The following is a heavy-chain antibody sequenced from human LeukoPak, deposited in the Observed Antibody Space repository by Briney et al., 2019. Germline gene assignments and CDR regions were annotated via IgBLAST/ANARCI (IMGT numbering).Heavy chain of an antibody. CDR2: IYPGDSDT. J-gene: IGHJ5*02. V-gene: IGHV5-51*01. CDR3: ARYESRGKAWFDP. D-gene: IGHD4-23*01. CDR1: GYSFTSYW. Sequence: GESLKISCKGSGYSFTSYWIGWVRQMPGKGLEWMGIIYPGDSDTRYSPSFQGQVTISADKSISTAYLQRSSLKASDTAMYYCARYESRGKAWFDPWGQGTLVTVSS.